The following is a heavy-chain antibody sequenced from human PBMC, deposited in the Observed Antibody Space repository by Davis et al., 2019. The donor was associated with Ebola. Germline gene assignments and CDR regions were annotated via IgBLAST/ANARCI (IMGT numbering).Heavy chain of an antibody. CDR2: IYPGDSDT. J-gene: IGHJ5*02. CDR3: ARGEDNYGWTSGWYFDP. Sequence: KVSCKGSEYTFTNYWIGWVRQMPGKGLEWMGIIYPGDSDTRYSPSFQGQVTISVDKSISTTYLQWSSLKASDSATYYCARGEDNYGWTSGWYFDPWGQGTLVTVSS. CDR1: EYTFTNYW. D-gene: IGHD6-19*01. V-gene: IGHV5-51*01.